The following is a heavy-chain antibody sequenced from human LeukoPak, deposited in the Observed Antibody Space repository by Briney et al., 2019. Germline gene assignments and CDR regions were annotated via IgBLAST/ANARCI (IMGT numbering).Heavy chain of an antibody. J-gene: IGHJ6*02. V-gene: IGHV3-33*01. Sequence: PGGSLRLSCAASGFTFSSYGMHWVRQAPGKGLEWVAVIWYDGSNKYYADSVKGRFTISRDNSKNTLYLQMNSLRAEDTAVYYCAREYIVVVTAPGYGMDVWGQGTTVTVSS. CDR2: IWYDGSNK. CDR1: GFTFSSYG. D-gene: IGHD2-21*02. CDR3: AREYIVVVTAPGYGMDV.